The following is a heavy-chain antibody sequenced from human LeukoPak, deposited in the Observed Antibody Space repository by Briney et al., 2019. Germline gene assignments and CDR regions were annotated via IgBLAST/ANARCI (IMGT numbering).Heavy chain of an antibody. CDR3: AREYMFGELPNPFDY. J-gene: IGHJ4*02. CDR1: GYTFTGYY. CDR2: INPNSGGT. D-gene: IGHD3-10*02. Sequence: ASVKVSCKASGYTFTGYYMHWVRQAPGQGLEWMGWINPNSGGTNYAQKFQGRVTMTRDTSTSTVYMELSSLRSEDTAVYYCAREYMFGELPNPFDYWGQGTLVTVSS. V-gene: IGHV1-2*02.